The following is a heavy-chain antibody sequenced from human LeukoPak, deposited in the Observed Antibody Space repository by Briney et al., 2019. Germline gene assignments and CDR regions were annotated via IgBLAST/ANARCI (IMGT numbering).Heavy chain of an antibody. CDR2: IYYSGST. D-gene: IGHD6-13*01. CDR1: GGSISSSSYY. V-gene: IGHV4-39*01. J-gene: IGHJ5*02. CDR3: VRPRGQQFYWWFDP. Sequence: PSETLSLTCTVSGGSISSSSYYWGWIRQPPGKGLEWIGSIYYSGSTYYNPSLKSRLTISIDTSKNQFSLKLRSVTAADTALYYCVRPRGQQFYWWFDPWGQGTLVTVSS.